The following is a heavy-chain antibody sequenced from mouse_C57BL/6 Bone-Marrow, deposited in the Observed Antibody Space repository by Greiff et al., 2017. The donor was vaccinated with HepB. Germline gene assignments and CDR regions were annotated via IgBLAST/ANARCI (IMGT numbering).Heavy chain of an antibody. CDR3: ARRGGLLYWYFDV. D-gene: IGHD1-1*01. V-gene: IGHV1-26*01. CDR2: INPNNGGT. Sequence: EVQLQQSGPELVKPGASVKISCKASGYTFTDYYMNWVKQSHGKSLEWIGDINPNNGGTSYNQKFKGKATLTVDKSSSTAYMELRSLTSEDSAVYYCARRGGLLYWYFDVWGTGTTVTVAS. CDR1: GYTFTDYY. J-gene: IGHJ1*03.